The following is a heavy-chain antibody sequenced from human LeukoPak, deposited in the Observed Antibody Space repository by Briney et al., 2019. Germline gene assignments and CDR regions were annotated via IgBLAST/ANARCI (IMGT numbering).Heavy chain of an antibody. J-gene: IGHJ4*02. CDR3: ARELYYYGSGSSNRFDY. CDR2: IYTSGST. V-gene: IGHV4-61*02. D-gene: IGHD3-10*01. Sequence: SETLSLTCTVSGGSISSSSYYWSWIRQPAGKGLEWIGRIYTSGSTNYNPSLKSRVTMSVDTSKNQFSLKLSSVTAADTAVYYCARELYYYGSGSSNRFDYWGQGTLVTVSS. CDR1: GGSISSSSYY.